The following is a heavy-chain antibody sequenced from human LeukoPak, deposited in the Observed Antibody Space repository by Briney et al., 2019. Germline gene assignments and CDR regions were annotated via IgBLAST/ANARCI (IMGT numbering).Heavy chain of an antibody. CDR2: IYPGDSDT. D-gene: IGHD2-15*01. J-gene: IGHJ4*02. V-gene: IGHV5-51*01. Sequence: GESLKISCEGSGYSFTSYWIDWVRQMPGKGLEWMGIIYPGDSDTRYSPSVQGQVTISADNSNNTAYLQWSSLKASDTAMYYCARQMSGGHSQIDYWGQGTLVTVSS. CDR1: GYSFTSYW. CDR3: ARQMSGGHSQIDY.